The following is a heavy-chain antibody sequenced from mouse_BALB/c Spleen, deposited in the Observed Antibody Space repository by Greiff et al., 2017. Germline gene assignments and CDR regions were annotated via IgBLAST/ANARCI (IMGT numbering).Heavy chain of an antibody. Sequence: VQLQQSGAELARPGASVKLSCKASGYTFTSYWMQWVKQRPGQGLEWIGAIYPGDGDTRYTQRFKGKATLTADKSSSTAYMQLSRLASEDSAVYYCARGGWRGCYFDYWGQGTTLTVSS. CDR1: GYTFTSYW. J-gene: IGHJ2*01. CDR3: ARGGWRGCYFDY. V-gene: IGHV1-87*01. D-gene: IGHD1-1*02. CDR2: IYPGDGDT.